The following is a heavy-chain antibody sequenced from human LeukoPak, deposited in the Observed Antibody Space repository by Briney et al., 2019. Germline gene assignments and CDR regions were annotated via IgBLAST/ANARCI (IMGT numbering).Heavy chain of an antibody. CDR1: GGTFSSYA. CDR3: ARTSRGGYSGCDPNFDY. D-gene: IGHD5-12*01. V-gene: IGHV1-69*13. J-gene: IGHJ4*02. CDR2: IIPIFGTA. Sequence: SVKASCKASGGTFSSYAISWVRQAPGQGLEWMGGIIPIFGTANYAQKFQGRVTITADESTSTAYVELSSLKSEDTAAYYCARTSRGGYSGCDPNFDYWGQGTLVTVSS.